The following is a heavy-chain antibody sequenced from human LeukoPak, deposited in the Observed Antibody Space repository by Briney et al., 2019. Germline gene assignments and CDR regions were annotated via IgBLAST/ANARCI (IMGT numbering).Heavy chain of an antibody. Sequence: SVKVSCKASGGTFSSYAISLVRQAPGQGLDWMGRIIPIFGTANYAQKFQGRVTITTDESTSTAYMELSSLRSEDTAVYYCAREVTTFVGFDYWGQGTLVTVSS. CDR2: IIPIFGTA. CDR1: GGTFSSYA. CDR3: AREVTTFVGFDY. V-gene: IGHV1-69*05. D-gene: IGHD3-16*01. J-gene: IGHJ4*02.